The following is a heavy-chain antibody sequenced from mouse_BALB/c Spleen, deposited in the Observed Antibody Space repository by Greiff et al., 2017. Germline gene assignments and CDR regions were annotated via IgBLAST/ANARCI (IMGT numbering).Heavy chain of an antibody. J-gene: IGHJ1*01. V-gene: IGHV5-4*02. CDR1: GFTFSDYY. CDR3: ARGWYFDV. Sequence: EVQVVESGGGLVKPGGSLKLSCAASGFTFSDYYMYWVRQTPEKRLEWVATISDGGSYTYYPDSVKGRFTISRDNAKNNLYLQMSSLKSEDTAMYYCARGWYFDVWGAGTTVTVSS. CDR2: ISDGGSYT.